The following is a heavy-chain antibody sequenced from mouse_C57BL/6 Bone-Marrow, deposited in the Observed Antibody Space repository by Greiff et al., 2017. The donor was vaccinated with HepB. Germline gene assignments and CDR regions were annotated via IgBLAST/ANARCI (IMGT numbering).Heavy chain of an antibody. CDR1: GYTFTSYW. Sequence: EVQLQQSGTVLARPGASVKMSCKTSGYTFTSYWMHWVKQRPGQGLEWIGAIYPGNSDTSYNQKFKGKAKLTAVTSASTAYMELSSLTNEDSAVYYWTREYYGSSHWYFDVWGTGTTVTVSA. V-gene: IGHV1-5*01. CDR3: TREYYGSSHWYFDV. CDR2: IYPGNSDT. J-gene: IGHJ1*03. D-gene: IGHD1-1*01.